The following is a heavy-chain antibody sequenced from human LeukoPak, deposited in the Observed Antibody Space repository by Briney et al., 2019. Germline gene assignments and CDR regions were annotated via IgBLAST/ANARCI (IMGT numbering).Heavy chain of an antibody. CDR1: GGSFSGYY. D-gene: IGHD5-24*01. V-gene: IGHV4-34*01. CDR2: INHSGST. CDR3: ARGRRDGYNRLYWFDP. J-gene: IGHJ5*02. Sequence: SETLSLTCAVYGGSFSGYYWSWISQPPGTGREWIGEINHSGSTNYNPSLKSRGTISVDTSKSQSSLKLSSVTAADTAVYYCARGRRDGYNRLYWFDPWGQGNLVTVSS.